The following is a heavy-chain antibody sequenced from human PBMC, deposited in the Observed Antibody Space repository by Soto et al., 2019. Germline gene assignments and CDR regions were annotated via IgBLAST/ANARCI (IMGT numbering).Heavy chain of an antibody. CDR1: GYTFPSYG. CDR3: ARWDILTGIMHGLFDY. D-gene: IGHD3-9*01. J-gene: IGHJ4*02. V-gene: IGHV1-18*04. CDR2: ISAYNANT. Sequence: ASVKVSCKASGYTFPSYGISWVRQAPGQGLEWMGWISAYNANTNYAQKLQGRVTMTTDTSTSTAYMELRSLRSDDTAVYYCARWDILTGIMHGLFDYWGQGTLVTVSS.